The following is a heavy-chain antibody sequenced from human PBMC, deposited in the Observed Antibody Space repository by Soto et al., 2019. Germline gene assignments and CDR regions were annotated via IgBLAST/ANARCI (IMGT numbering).Heavy chain of an antibody. V-gene: IGHV1-3*01. D-gene: IGHD2-21*02. J-gene: IGHJ4*02. CDR1: VYAFTRYA. CDR3: ARSIVVVTALDY. Sequence: ASVKVSCKASVYAFTRYAMHWVRQAPGQRLEWMGWINAGNGNTKYSQKFQGRVTITRDTSASTAYMELSSLRSEDTAVYYCARSIVVVTALDYWGQGTLVTVSS. CDR2: INAGNGNT.